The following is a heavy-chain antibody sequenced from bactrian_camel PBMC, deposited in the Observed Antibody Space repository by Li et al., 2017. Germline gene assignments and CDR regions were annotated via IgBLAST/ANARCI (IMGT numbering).Heavy chain of an antibody. CDR1: GDTISRYC. Sequence: HVQLVESGGGSVQVGGSLRLSCVASGDTISRYCMGWFRQAPGKEREWVAAIEMDGTLHYGYSIEGRFAISRDSAANTLYLQMDKVKPEATATYYCAADDPRFSGTWCSPVQTFNYLLKGQGTQVTVS. V-gene: IGHV3S55*01. D-gene: IGHD2*01. CDR2: IEMDGTL. J-gene: IGHJ4*01.